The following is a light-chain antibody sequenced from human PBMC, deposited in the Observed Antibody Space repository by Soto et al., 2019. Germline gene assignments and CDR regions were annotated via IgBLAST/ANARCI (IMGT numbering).Light chain of an antibody. CDR3: KQYYSTPYT. CDR2: WAS. Sequence: DIVMTQSPDSLAVSLGERATINCNSSQSVLYSSNNKNYLAWYQQKPGQPPKLLIYWASTRESGVPDRFSGSGSGTDFTLTISSLQAEDVAVYYCKQYYSTPYTFGKGTKVQIX. V-gene: IGKV4-1*01. CDR1: QSVLYSSNNKNY. J-gene: IGKJ2*01.